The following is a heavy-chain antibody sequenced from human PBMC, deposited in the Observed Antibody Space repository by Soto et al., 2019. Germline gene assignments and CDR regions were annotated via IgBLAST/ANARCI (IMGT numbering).Heavy chain of an antibody. CDR1: GYTFTGYY. Sequence: QMQLVQSGAEVKKPGASVKVSCKASGYTFTGYYMHWVRQAPGQGLEWMGWINPNSGGTNYAQKFKGWVTMTRDTSISTAYMELSRLRSDDTAVYYCATGVTSSGWYGDSYYYGMDVWGQGTTVTVSS. V-gene: IGHV1-2*04. J-gene: IGHJ6*02. CDR3: ATGVTSSGWYGDSYYYGMDV. D-gene: IGHD6-19*01. CDR2: INPNSGGT.